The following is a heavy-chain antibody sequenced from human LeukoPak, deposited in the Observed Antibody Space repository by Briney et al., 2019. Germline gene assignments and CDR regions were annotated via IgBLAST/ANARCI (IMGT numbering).Heavy chain of an antibody. CDR1: GGSISSYY. Sequence: KPSETLSLTGTGSGGSISSYYWNWIRQPPGKGLEWIGYIYYSGSTNYNPSLKSRVTISVDTSKNQFSLRLSSVTAADTAMYYCARDPGRRGSGLDWGQGTLVTVSS. J-gene: IGHJ4*02. CDR3: ARDPGRRGSGLD. CDR2: IYYSGST. D-gene: IGHD6-25*01. V-gene: IGHV4-59*01.